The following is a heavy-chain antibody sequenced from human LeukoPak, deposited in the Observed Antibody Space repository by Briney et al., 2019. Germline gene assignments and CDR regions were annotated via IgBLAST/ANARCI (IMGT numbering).Heavy chain of an antibody. V-gene: IGHV3-74*01. CDR2: INSDGSGT. D-gene: IGHD3-16*01. CDR1: GLSISGYW. J-gene: IGHJ4*02. CDR3: ARDPYILDAA. Sequence: QAGGSLRLSCTASGLSISGYWMHWVRQAPGKGLVWLSRINSDGSGTDYADSVKGRFTVSRDNGKNTVYLRMSSLRAEDTAVYYCARDPYILDAAGGEGTLVTVSS.